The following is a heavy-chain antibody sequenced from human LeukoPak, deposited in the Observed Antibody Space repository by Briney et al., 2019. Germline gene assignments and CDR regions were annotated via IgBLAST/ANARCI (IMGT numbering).Heavy chain of an antibody. CDR2: ISETGDRT. CDR3: AKQFVDI. Sequence: QSGGSLRLSCAASGFPFSSYAMNWVRQAPGKGLEWVSAISETGDRTHYADSVKGRFTVSRDNPKDTLYLQMDSLRAEDTAVYYCAKQFVDIWGQGTLVTVSS. J-gene: IGHJ5*02. CDR1: GFPFSSYA. V-gene: IGHV3-23*01. D-gene: IGHD5-24*01.